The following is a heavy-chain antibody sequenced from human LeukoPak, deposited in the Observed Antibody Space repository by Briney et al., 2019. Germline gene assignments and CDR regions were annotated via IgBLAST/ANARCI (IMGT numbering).Heavy chain of an antibody. D-gene: IGHD3-10*01. Sequence: SVKVSCKASGGTFSSYAISWVRQAPGQGLEWMGGIIPIFGTASYAQKFQGRVTITADESTSTAYMELSSLRSEDTAVYYCARGERFGPVPYYYGMDVWGQGTTVTVSS. V-gene: IGHV1-69*13. CDR3: ARGERFGPVPYYYGMDV. CDR2: IIPIFGTA. CDR1: GGTFSSYA. J-gene: IGHJ6*02.